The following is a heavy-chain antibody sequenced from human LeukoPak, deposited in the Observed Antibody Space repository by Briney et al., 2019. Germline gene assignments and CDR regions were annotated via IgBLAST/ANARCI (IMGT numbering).Heavy chain of an antibody. Sequence: GGSLRLSCAASGFTFSGCWMSWVRQAPGKGLEWVANIKEDGSEKNYVDSVKGRFTISRDNAKNSLYLQMNSLRAEDTAVYYCARWGRSPDNWGKGTTVTVSS. CDR1: GFTFSGCW. V-gene: IGHV3-7*01. D-gene: IGHD1-26*01. CDR3: ARWGRSPDN. J-gene: IGHJ6*04. CDR2: IKEDGSEK.